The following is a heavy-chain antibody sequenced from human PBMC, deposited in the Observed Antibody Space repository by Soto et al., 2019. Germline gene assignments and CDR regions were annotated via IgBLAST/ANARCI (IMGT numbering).Heavy chain of an antibody. Sequence: QVQLVQSGAEVKKPGSSVKVSCKASGGTFSSYAISWVRQAPGQGLEWMGGIIPIFGTANYAQKHQGRVTITADEATSTAYMELSSLRSEDTAVYYCARDRGAVAVSSRGAFDIWGQGTMVTVSS. J-gene: IGHJ3*02. CDR2: IIPIFGTA. CDR3: ARDRGAVAVSSRGAFDI. D-gene: IGHD6-19*01. CDR1: GGTFSSYA. V-gene: IGHV1-69*12.